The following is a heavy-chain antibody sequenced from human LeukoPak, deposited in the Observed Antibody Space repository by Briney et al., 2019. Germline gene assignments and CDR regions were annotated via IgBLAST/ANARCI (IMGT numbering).Heavy chain of an antibody. Sequence: PGGSLRLSCAASGFTFSSYAMHWVRQAPGKGLEWVAVISYDGSNKYYADSVKGRFTISRDNSKNTLYLQMNSLRAKDTAVYYCAGLTSLSVWGQGTLVTVSS. CDR1: GFTFSSYA. CDR2: ISYDGSNK. CDR3: AGLTSLSV. V-gene: IGHV3-30*01. D-gene: IGHD3-16*01. J-gene: IGHJ4*02.